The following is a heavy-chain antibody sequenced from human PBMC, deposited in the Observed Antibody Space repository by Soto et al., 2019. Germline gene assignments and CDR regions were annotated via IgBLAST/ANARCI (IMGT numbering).Heavy chain of an antibody. Sequence: QVQLVESGGGVVQPGRSLRLSCAASGFTFSSYGMHWVRQAPGKGLEWVAVIWYDGSNKYYADSVKGRFTISRDNSKNTRYLQMNSLRAEDTAVYYCARAGCSGGSCLYYYGMDVWDQGTTVTVSS. CDR1: GFTFSSYG. CDR3: ARAGCSGGSCLYYYGMDV. V-gene: IGHV3-33*01. J-gene: IGHJ6*02. D-gene: IGHD2-15*01. CDR2: IWYDGSNK.